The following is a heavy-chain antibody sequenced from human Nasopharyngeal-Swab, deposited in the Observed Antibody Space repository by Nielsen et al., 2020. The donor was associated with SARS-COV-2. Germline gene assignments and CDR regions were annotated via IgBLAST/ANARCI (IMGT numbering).Heavy chain of an antibody. J-gene: IGHJ4*02. D-gene: IGHD3-16*01. CDR3: ASAPSWGY. V-gene: IGHV3-53*01. CDR2: IYSGGNT. Sequence: VRQAPGKGLEWISVIYSGGNTYYADAMKGRFTASRDNSKNTMYLQMNSLRAEDTAIYYCASAPSWGYWGQGILVTVSS.